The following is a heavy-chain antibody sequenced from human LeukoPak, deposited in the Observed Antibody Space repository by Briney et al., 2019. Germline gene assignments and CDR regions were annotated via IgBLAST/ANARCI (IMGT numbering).Heavy chain of an antibody. CDR3: ARSGTYGDYSFDY. CDR1: GGSFSGYY. D-gene: IGHD4-17*01. J-gene: IGHJ4*02. Sequence: PSETLSLTCAVYGGSFSGYYWSWIRQPPGKGLEWIGEINHGGSTNYNPSLKSRVIISVDTSKNQFSLKLSSVTAADTAVYYCARSGTYGDYSFDYWGQGTLVTVSS. V-gene: IGHV4-34*01. CDR2: INHGGST.